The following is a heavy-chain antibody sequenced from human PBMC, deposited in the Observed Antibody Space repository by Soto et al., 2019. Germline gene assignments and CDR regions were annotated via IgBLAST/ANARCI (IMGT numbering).Heavy chain of an antibody. Sequence: EVHLVESGGGLVQPGGSLRLSCAVSGFTFSSYWMSWVRQAPGKGLEWVANIKQDGSEKYYVDSVKGRFTISRDNAKNSLFLQMNSLRAEDTALYYCARSATVTTPWSCEYWGQGALVTVCS. V-gene: IGHV3-7*01. J-gene: IGHJ4*02. CDR2: IKQDGSEK. D-gene: IGHD4-17*01. CDR1: GFTFSSYW. CDR3: ARSATVTTPWSCEY.